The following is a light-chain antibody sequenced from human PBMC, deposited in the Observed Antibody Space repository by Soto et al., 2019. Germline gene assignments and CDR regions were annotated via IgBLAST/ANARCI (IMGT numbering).Light chain of an antibody. V-gene: IGKV1-5*03. Sequence: DIQMTQSPSTLSASVGDIVTITCGASQSISSWLAWYQQKPGKAPKLLIYKASSLESGVPSRFSGSGSGTEFTLTISSLQPDDFATYYCQQYNSYSWTFGQGTKVEIK. CDR3: QQYNSYSWT. CDR1: QSISSW. CDR2: KAS. J-gene: IGKJ1*01.